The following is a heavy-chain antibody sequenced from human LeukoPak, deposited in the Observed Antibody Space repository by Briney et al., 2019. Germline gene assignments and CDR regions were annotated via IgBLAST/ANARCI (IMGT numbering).Heavy chain of an antibody. CDR1: GFTFSIYS. D-gene: IGHD4-17*01. CDR2: ISSSSSTI. CDR3: ATDYYGDYSFQY. Sequence: TGGSLRLSCAASGFTFSIYSINWVRQASGKGLEWVSYISSSSSTIYYADSVKGRFTISRDNAKNSLYLQMNSLRAEDTAVYYCATDYYGDYSFQYWGQGTLVIVSS. J-gene: IGHJ1*01. V-gene: IGHV3-48*01.